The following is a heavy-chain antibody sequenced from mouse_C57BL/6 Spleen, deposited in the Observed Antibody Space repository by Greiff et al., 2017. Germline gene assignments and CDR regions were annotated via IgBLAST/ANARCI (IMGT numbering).Heavy chain of an antibody. Sequence: VKLQQPGAELVKPGASVKVSCKASGYTFTSYWMHWVKQRPGQGLEWIGRIHPSDSDTNYNQKFKGKATLTVDKSSSTAYMQLSSLTSEDSAVYYCAMKGIYYGYEDAMDYWGQGTSVTVSS. V-gene: IGHV1-74*01. CDR1: GYTFTSYW. CDR2: IHPSDSDT. CDR3: AMKGIYYGYEDAMDY. J-gene: IGHJ4*01. D-gene: IGHD2-2*01.